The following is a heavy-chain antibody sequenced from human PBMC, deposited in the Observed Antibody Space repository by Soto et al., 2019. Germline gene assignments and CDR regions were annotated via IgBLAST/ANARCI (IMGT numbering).Heavy chain of an antibody. D-gene: IGHD1-26*01. CDR2: ISAYNGNT. CDR3: AREDSSLPEGSYNTWAYYFDY. CDR1: GYTFTSYG. V-gene: IGHV1-18*01. Sequence: ASVKVSCKASGYTFTSYGISWVRQAPGQGLEWMGWISAYNGNTNYAQKHQGRVTMTTDTSTSTAYMELRSMRSDDTAVYYCAREDSSLPEGSYNTWAYYFDYWGQGTLVTVSS. J-gene: IGHJ4*02.